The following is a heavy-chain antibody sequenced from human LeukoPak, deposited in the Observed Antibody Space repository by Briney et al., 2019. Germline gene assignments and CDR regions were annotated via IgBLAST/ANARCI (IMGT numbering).Heavy chain of an antibody. CDR2: ISGSGGNT. D-gene: IGHD6-19*01. CDR1: GFTFGSYA. CDR3: AKTTAGHSSGHAPGWPVDY. Sequence: GGSLRLSCAASGFTFGSYAMTWVRQAPGKGLEWVSHISGSGGNTYHADSVKGRFTISRDNSKNTVYLQMNSLRAEDTAVYYCAKTTAGHSSGHAPGWPVDYWGQGTLVTVSS. J-gene: IGHJ4*02. V-gene: IGHV3-23*01.